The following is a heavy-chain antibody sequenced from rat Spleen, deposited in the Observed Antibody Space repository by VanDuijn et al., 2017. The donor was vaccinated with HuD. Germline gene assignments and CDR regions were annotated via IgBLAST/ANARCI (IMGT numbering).Heavy chain of an antibody. V-gene: IGHV5-25*01. J-gene: IGHJ2*01. CDR3: ATRDNNYGY. Sequence: EVQLVESGGGLVQPGRSLKLSCAASGFTFSNFDMAWVRQAPTKGLEWVTSISPSGVTYYGDSVKGRFTISRDNAKSTLYLQMNSLRSEDTATYYCATRDNNYGYWGQGVMVTVSS. D-gene: IGHD1-10*01. CDR2: ISPSGVT. CDR1: GFTFSNFD.